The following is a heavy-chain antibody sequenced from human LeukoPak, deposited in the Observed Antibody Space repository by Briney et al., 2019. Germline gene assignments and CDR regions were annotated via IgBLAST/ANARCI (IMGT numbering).Heavy chain of an antibody. CDR3: ARGYCSSTSCYRLVYYYYGMDV. V-gene: IGHV1-69*13. CDR1: GGTFSSYA. CDR2: IIPIFGTA. J-gene: IGHJ6*02. Sequence: SVKVSCKASGGTFSSYAISWVRQAPAQGLEWMGGIIPIFGTANYAQKFQGRVTITADESTSTAYMELSSLRSEDTAVYYCARGYCSSTSCYRLVYYYYGMDVWGQGTTVTVSS. D-gene: IGHD2-2*01.